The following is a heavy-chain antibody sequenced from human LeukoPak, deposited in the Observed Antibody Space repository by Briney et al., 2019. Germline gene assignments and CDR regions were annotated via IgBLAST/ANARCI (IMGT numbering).Heavy chain of an antibody. CDR3: ARAYGDYVEYFQH. V-gene: IGHV4-30-4*01. D-gene: IGHD4-17*01. Sequence: SETLSLTCTVSGGSISSGDYYWSWIRQPPGKGLEWIGYIYDSGSTYYNPSLKSRVTISVDTSKNQFSLKLSSVTAADTAVYYCARAYGDYVEYFQHWGQGTLVTVSS. J-gene: IGHJ1*01. CDR2: IYDSGST. CDR1: GGSISSGDYY.